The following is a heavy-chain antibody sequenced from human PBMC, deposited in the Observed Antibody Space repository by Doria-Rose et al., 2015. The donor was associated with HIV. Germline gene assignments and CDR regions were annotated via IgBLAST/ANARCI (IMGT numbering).Heavy chain of an antibody. V-gene: IGHV2-26*01. J-gene: IGHJ4*02. D-gene: IGHD6-13*01. Sequence: QVTLKESGPVLVKPTETLTLTCTVSGVSLSSPGMGVSWIRQPPGKALEWLSNLFSDDERSYYTSLKSRLTISGGPSKSQVVLTMTDMDPVDTATYYCARIKSSRWYHKYYFDFWGQGTLVIVSA. CDR3: ARIKSSRWYHKYYFDF. CDR2: LFSDDER. CDR1: GVSLSSPGMG.